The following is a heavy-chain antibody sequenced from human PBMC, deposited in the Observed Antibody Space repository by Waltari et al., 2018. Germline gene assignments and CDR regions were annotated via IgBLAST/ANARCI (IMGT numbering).Heavy chain of an antibody. CDR3: ANSREGIVVT. J-gene: IGHJ4*02. Sequence: QVQLVESGGGVVQPGRSLRLSCAASGFTFSSYGMHWVRQAPGKGLEWVAGIWYDGSNKYYADSVKGRFTISRDNSKNTLYLQMNSLRAEDTAMYYCANSREGIVVTWGQGTLVTVSS. CDR1: GFTFSSYG. CDR2: IWYDGSNK. D-gene: IGHD3-22*01. V-gene: IGHV3-33*08.